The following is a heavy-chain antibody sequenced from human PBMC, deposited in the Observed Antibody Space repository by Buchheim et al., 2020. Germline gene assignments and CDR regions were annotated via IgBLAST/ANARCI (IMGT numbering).Heavy chain of an antibody. CDR1: GGPISNNNYY. D-gene: IGHD5-24*01. V-gene: IGHV4-39*01. Sequence: QLQLQESGPGLVKPSETLSLTCTVSGGPISNNNYYWGWIRQPPGKGLEWIGNIYYSGSTYDNPSLKSRLTMSVDTSKNQFSLKLRSVTAADTAVYYCASRWLQNYYFDSWGQGTL. CDR2: IYYSGST. J-gene: IGHJ4*02. CDR3: ASRWLQNYYFDS.